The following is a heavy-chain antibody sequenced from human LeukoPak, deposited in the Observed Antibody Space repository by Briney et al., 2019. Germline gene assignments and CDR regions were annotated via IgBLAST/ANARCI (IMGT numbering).Heavy chain of an antibody. D-gene: IGHD1-7*01. J-gene: IGHJ6*02. V-gene: IGHV4-39*07. CDR1: GGSIRSSYYY. Sequence: SEALSLTCTVSGGSIRSSYYYWGWIRQPPGKGLEWIGSIYDSGSTYYNPSLKSRVTISVDTSKNQFSLKLSSVTAADTAVYYCARDNWNYGSSMDVWGQGTTVTVSS. CDR3: ARDNWNYGSSMDV. CDR2: IYDSGST.